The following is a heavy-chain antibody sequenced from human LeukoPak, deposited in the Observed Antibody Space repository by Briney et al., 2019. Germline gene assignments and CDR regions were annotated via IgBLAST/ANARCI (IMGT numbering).Heavy chain of an antibody. J-gene: IGHJ4*02. CDR3: AKELDTMFFDY. Sequence: GGSLRLSCATSRFNFDRYTIHWVRQAPGKGLEWVSLAGRAGGTAFYSDSVRGRFTISRDSGRKSVYLQMNSLTTDDTAFYFCAKELDTMFFDYWGQGALVTVSS. CDR1: RFNFDRYT. D-gene: IGHD3-10*02. V-gene: IGHV3-43*01. CDR2: AGRAGGTA.